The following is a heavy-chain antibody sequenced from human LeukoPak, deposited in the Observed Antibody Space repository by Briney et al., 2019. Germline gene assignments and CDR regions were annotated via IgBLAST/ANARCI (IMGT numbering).Heavy chain of an antibody. CDR3: ARIAVAGHYLDY. CDR2: VYSSGSI. J-gene: IGHJ4*02. CDR1: GGSISSYY. V-gene: IGHV4-59*01. Sequence: SETLSLTCTVSGGSISSYYWSWIRQPPGKGLEWIGYVYSSGSINYSPSLKSRVTISVDTSKNQFSLKLSSVTAADTAVYHCARIAVAGHYLDYWGQGTLVTVSS. D-gene: IGHD6-19*01.